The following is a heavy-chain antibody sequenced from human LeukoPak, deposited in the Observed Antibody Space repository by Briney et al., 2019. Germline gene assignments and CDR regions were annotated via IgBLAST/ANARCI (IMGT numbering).Heavy chain of an antibody. J-gene: IGHJ4*02. CDR2: ISSSSSTI. CDR1: GFTFSSYS. Sequence: GGSLRLSCAASGFTFSSYSMNWVRQAPGKGLEWVSYISSSSSTIYYADSVKGRFTISRDNAKNSLYLQMNSLRAEDTAVYYCASLAYCGGDCFSIFDYWGQGTLVTVSS. CDR3: ASLAYCGGDCFSIFDY. V-gene: IGHV3-48*04. D-gene: IGHD2-21*02.